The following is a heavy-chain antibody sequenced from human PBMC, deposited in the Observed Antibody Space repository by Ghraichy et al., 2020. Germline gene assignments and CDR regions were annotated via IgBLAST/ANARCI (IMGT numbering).Heavy chain of an antibody. CDR1: GFAFSDYY. Sequence: GGSLRLSCTASGFAFSDYYMSWVRQAPGKGLEWVSAISGSGSSTYYADSVKGRFTISRDNSKNTLYLQMNSLRAEDTAVYYCAKDRRVAVAGTGFGGYFDYWGQGTLVTVSS. CDR2: ISGSGSST. J-gene: IGHJ4*02. D-gene: IGHD6-19*01. CDR3: AKDRRVAVAGTGFGGYFDY. V-gene: IGHV3-23*01.